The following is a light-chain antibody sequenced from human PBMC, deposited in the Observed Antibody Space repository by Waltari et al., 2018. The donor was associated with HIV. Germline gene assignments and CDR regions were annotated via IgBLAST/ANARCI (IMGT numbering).Light chain of an antibody. Sequence: SAVTQPPSVSGLPGQSITISCSGDDNESVVYNFVSWYQPHPGKLPRLILFDVGSRASGLPARFSGSRCRHTASLNISGLRAEDEAEYYCAVFTYDSTLLFGGGTKVTVL. CDR3: AVFTYDSTLL. J-gene: IGLJ2*01. CDR2: DVG. CDR1: DNESVVYNF. V-gene: IGLV2-14*03.